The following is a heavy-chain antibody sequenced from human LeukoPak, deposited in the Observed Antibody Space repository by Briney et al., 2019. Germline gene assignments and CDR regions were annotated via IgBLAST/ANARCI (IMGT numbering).Heavy chain of an antibody. V-gene: IGHV3-7*01. CDR1: GFTFSSNW. D-gene: IGHD3-3*01. J-gene: IGHJ4*02. CDR3: SWRLEC. CDR2: INEDGSEK. Sequence: GGSLRLSCAASGFTFSSNWMGWVRQAPGKGLEWVANINEDGSEKHYVDSVKGRFSISRDNAENSLYLQMSSLRVEDTAIYYCSWRLECWGQGTLVTVSS.